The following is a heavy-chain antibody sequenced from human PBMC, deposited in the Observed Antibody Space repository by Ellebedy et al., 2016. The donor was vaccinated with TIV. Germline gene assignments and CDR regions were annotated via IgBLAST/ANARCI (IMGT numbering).Heavy chain of an antibody. CDR2: INHSGST. J-gene: IGHJ3*02. CDR1: GGSFSGYY. CDR3: ARDGPDYDFWSGYHDAFDI. D-gene: IGHD3-3*01. V-gene: IGHV4-34*01. Sequence: SETLSLTCAVYGGSFSGYYWSWIRQPPGKGLEWIGEINHSGSTNYNPSLKSRVTISVDTSKNQFSLKLSSVTAADTAVYYCARDGPDYDFWSGYHDAFDIWGQGTMVTVSS.